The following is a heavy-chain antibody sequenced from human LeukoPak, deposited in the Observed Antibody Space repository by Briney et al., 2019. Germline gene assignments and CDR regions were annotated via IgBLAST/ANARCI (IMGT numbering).Heavy chain of an antibody. CDR1: GGSFSGYY. J-gene: IGHJ5*02. D-gene: IGHD3-3*01. Sequence: PSETLSLTCAVYGGSFSGYYWSWTRQPPGKGLEWIGEINHSGSTNYNPSLKSRVTISVDTSKNQFSLKLSSVTAADTAVYYCARGNPDYDFWSGYYNRQNWFDPWGQGTLVTVSS. CDR3: ARGNPDYDFWSGYYNRQNWFDP. V-gene: IGHV4-34*01. CDR2: INHSGST.